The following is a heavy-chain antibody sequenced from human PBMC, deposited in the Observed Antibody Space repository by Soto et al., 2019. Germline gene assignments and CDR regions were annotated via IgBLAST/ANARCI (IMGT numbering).Heavy chain of an antibody. CDR1: GYTLTELS. Sequence: GASVKVSCKVSGYTLTELSMHWVRQAPGKGLEWIGGFDPEDGETIYAQKFQGRVTMTEDTSTDTAYMELSSLRSEDTAVYYCASRQLRYFDWFPYYFDYWGQGTLVTVSS. V-gene: IGHV1-24*01. CDR3: ASRQLRYFDWFPYYFDY. CDR2: FDPEDGET. J-gene: IGHJ4*02. D-gene: IGHD3-9*01.